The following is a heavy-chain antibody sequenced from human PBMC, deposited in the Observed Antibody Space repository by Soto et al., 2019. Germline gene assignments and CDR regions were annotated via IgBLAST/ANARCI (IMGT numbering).Heavy chain of an antibody. CDR3: ARRTFSYNYYYHYMDV. CDR2: ISDSGGSA. Sequence: PGGSLRLSCVVSGFTFSSYAMSWVRQAPGKGLEWVSAISDSGGSAYQADSVKGRFTIFRDNSKNTLYLQMNSLRAEDTAVYYCARRTFSYNYYYHYMDVWGKGTTVTVSS. D-gene: IGHD3-16*01. V-gene: IGHV3-23*01. J-gene: IGHJ6*03. CDR1: GFTFSSYA.